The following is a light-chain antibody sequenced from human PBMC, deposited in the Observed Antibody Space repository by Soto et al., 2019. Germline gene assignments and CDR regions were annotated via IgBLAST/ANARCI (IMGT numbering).Light chain of an antibody. CDR2: EGS. CDR3: CSFALRSTLI. Sequence: HSALTQPASVSGSPGQSITISCTGTSSDVGSYNLVSWYQQHPGKAPKLMIYEGSKRPSGVSNRFSGSKSGNTASLTISGLQAEDEADYYCCSFALRSTLIFGGGTKLTVL. J-gene: IGLJ2*01. V-gene: IGLV2-23*01. CDR1: SSDVGSYNL.